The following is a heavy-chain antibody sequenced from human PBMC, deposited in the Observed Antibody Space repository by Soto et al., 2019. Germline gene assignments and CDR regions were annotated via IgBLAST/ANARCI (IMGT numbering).Heavy chain of an antibody. D-gene: IGHD1-7*01. CDR3: ARETLELLVGGWFDP. J-gene: IGHJ5*02. CDR1: GYTFTSYA. Sequence: ASVKVSCKASGYTFTSYAMHWVRQAPGQRLEWMGWINAGNGNTKYSQKFQGRVTITRDTSASTAYMELSSLRSEDTAVYYCARETLELLVGGWFDPWGQGTLVTVSS. V-gene: IGHV1-3*01. CDR2: INAGNGNT.